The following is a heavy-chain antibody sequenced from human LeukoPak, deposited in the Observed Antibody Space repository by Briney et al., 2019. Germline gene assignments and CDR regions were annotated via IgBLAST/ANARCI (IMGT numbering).Heavy chain of an antibody. CDR3: ARDPARGGNYLYNWFDP. Sequence: PSETLSLTCNVSVYSISSGYYWGWIRQPPGKGLEWIGSIYHTGSTYYNPSLKSRVTISVDTSNNRFSLKLRSVAAADTAVYYCARDPARGGNYLYNWFDPWGQGILVTVSS. J-gene: IGHJ5*02. CDR2: IYHTGST. D-gene: IGHD1-7*01. CDR1: VYSISSGYY. V-gene: IGHV4-38-2*02.